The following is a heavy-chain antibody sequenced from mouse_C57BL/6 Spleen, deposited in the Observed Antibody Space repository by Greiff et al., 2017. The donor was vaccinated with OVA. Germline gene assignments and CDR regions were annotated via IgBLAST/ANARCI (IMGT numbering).Heavy chain of an antibody. V-gene: IGHV1-26*01. J-gene: IGHJ3*01. CDR3: ARILYYEYDVRVVWFAY. CDR2: INPNNGGT. Sequence: EVQLQQSGPELVKPGASVKISCKASGYTFTDYYMNWVKQSHGKSLEWIGDINPNNGGTSYNQKFKGKATLTVDKSSSTAYMELRSLTSEDSAVYYCARILYYEYDVRVVWFAYWGQGTLVTVSA. CDR1: GYTFTDYY. D-gene: IGHD2-4*01.